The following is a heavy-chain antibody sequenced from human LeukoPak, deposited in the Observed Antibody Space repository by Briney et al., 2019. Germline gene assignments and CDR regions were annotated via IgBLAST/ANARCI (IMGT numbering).Heavy chain of an antibody. CDR2: IDNSGST. V-gene: IGHV4-39*01. CDR1: SGSVSSTIYY. Sequence: SETLSLTCTVSSGSVSSTIYYWGWIRQPPGKGLEWIGSIDNSGSTYYNPALKSRVTMSVDTSKNQFSLKLTSVTAADTAVYYCAMGGNYGIDYWGQGTLITVSS. J-gene: IGHJ4*02. CDR3: AMGGNYGIDY. D-gene: IGHD1-26*01.